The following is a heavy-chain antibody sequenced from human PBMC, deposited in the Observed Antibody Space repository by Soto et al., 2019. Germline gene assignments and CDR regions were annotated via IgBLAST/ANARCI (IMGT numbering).Heavy chain of an antibody. CDR3: ARARYYYDSSGYYPDAFDI. Sequence: QVQLQESGPGLVKPSETLSLTCTVSGGSISSYYWSWIRQPPGKGLEWIGYIYYSGSTNYNPSLQSRVTISVDTSKNQFSLKLSSVTAADTAVYYCARARYYYDSSGYYPDAFDIWGQGTMVTVSS. D-gene: IGHD3-22*01. CDR2: IYYSGST. CDR1: GGSISSYY. J-gene: IGHJ3*02. V-gene: IGHV4-59*01.